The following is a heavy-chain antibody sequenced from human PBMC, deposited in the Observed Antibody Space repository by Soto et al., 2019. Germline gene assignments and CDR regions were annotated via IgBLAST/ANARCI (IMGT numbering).Heavy chain of an antibody. D-gene: IGHD3-22*01. CDR1: GFIFSAYA. J-gene: IGHJ4*02. V-gene: IGHV3-30-3*01. Sequence: QVQLVESGGGVVQPGRSLRVSCSASGFIFSAYAMHWVRQAPGKGLEWVAVISYDGSNTYYADSVKGRFTISRDNSKNTVYLHMNSLRGEDTAMYYCARERREGGYPCPKVGLSHWGQGTLVTVSS. CDR3: ARERREGGYPCPKVGLSH. CDR2: ISYDGSNT.